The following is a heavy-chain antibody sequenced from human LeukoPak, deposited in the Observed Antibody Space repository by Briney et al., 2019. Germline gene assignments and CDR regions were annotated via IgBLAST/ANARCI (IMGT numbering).Heavy chain of an antibody. D-gene: IGHD6-19*01. CDR2: IGGSGAST. CDR1: GFAFSSYA. Sequence: PGGSLRLSCAASGFAFSSYAMSWVRQAPGRGLDWVSVIGGSGASTYYADSVKGRFTISRDNSKNTLYLQMYSLTAEDTATYYCAKAGGGWHFDYWGQGTLFTVSS. CDR3: AKAGGGWHFDY. V-gene: IGHV3-23*01. J-gene: IGHJ4*02.